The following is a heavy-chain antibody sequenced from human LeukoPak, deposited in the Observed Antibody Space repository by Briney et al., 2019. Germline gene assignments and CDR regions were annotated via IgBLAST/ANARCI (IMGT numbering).Heavy chain of an antibody. CDR3: AKDLEQWLVTLVGY. Sequence: GRSLRLSCAASGFTFSSYGMHWVRQAPGKGLEWVAVISYDGSDKYYADSVKGRFTISRDNSKNTLFLQMNSLGAEDTAVYYCAKDLEQWLVTLVGYWGQGTLVTVSS. CDR2: ISYDGSDK. D-gene: IGHD6-19*01. J-gene: IGHJ4*02. CDR1: GFTFSSYG. V-gene: IGHV3-30*18.